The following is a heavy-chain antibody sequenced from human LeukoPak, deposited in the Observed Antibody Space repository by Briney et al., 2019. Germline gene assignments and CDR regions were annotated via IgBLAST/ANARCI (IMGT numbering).Heavy chain of an antibody. CDR2: IIAIFGTA. D-gene: IGHD2-2*01. V-gene: IGHV1-69*05. CDR3: ARAGAPIVVVPAANDYYYYYMDV. J-gene: IGHJ6*03. CDR1: GGTFSSYA. Sequence: ASVKVSCKASGGTFSSYAISWVRQAPGQGLEWMGGIIAIFGTANYAQKFQGRVTITTDESTSTAYMELSSLRSEDTAVYYCARAGAPIVVVPAANDYYYYYMDVWGKGTTVTVSS.